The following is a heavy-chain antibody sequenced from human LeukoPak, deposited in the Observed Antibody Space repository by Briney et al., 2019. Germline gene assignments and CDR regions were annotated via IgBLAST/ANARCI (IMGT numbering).Heavy chain of an antibody. D-gene: IGHD3-3*01. V-gene: IGHV4-39*01. Sequence: SETLSLTCNVSGGSISTSSYYWGWIRQPPGKGPEWIGSVYYSGNTYYSPSLKSRVTISVDTSKNQFSLKLSAVTAADTAVYYCARRGGSKIDYWGQGTLVTVSS. CDR2: VYYSGNT. CDR3: ARRGGSKIDY. CDR1: GGSISTSSYY. J-gene: IGHJ4*02.